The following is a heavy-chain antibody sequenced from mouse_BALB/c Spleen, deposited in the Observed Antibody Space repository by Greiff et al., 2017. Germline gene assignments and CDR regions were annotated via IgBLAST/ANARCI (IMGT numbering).Heavy chain of an antibody. V-gene: IGHV5-6-5*01. CDR2: ISSGGST. CDR1: GFTFSSYA. Sequence: EVKLMESGGGLVKPGGSLKLSCAASGFTFSSYAMSWVRQTPEKRLEWVASISSGGSTYYPDSVKGRFTISRDNARNILYLQMSSLRSEDTAMYYCARGLLLYYAMDYWGQGTSVTVSS. CDR3: ARGLLLYYAMDY. J-gene: IGHJ4*01.